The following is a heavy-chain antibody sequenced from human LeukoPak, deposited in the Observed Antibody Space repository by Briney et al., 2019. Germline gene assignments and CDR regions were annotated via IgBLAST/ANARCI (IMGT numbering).Heavy chain of an antibody. CDR3: ASYSSSWFDAFDI. CDR1: GGSISSSSYY. J-gene: IGHJ3*02. V-gene: IGHV4-39*07. CDR2: IYYSGST. D-gene: IGHD6-13*01. Sequence: KPSGTLSLTCTVSGGSISSSSYYWGWIRQPPGKGLEWIGSIYYSGSTYYNPSLKSRVTISVDTSKNQFSLKLSSVTAADTAVYYCASYSSSWFDAFDIWGQGTMVTVSS.